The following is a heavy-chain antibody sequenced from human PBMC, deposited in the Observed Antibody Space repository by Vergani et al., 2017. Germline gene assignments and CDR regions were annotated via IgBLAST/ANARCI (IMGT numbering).Heavy chain of an antibody. D-gene: IGHD5-24*01. CDR2: IIWNGGST. J-gene: IGHJ4*02. CDR3: ARDPEMTTIHPYFFDS. Sequence: EVQLVESGGRVVRPGGSLRLSCAASGFPFDDFGLSWVRHVPGKGLEWVSGIIWNGGSTGYADSVKGRFTISRDNAKNSLYLQMNNLRAEDTALYYCARDPEMTTIHPYFFDSWGPGTLVSVSS. CDR1: GFPFDDFG. V-gene: IGHV3-20*04.